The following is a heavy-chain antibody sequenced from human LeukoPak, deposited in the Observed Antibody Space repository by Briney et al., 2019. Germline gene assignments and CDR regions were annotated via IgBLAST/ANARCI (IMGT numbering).Heavy chain of an antibody. Sequence: SDTLSLACALSGDSFNDYYWSWVRHTPGKGLELIGEINHSGYTNDSPSLKSRINLSIETSRKQSSLHPNSGTVADTGIYYCTRMTTGHDYWGQGTLVTVSS. CDR2: INHSGYT. J-gene: IGHJ4*02. V-gene: IGHV4-34*10. CDR1: GDSFNDYY. CDR3: TRMTTGHDY. D-gene: IGHD4-17*01.